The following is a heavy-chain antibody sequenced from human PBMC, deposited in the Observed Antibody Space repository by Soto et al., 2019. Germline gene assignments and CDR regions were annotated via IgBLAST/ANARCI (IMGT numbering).Heavy chain of an antibody. CDR1: GYTFTSYG. Sequence: QVQLVQSGAEVKKPGASVKVSCKASGYTFTSYGISWVRQAPGQGLAWMGWISAYNGNTNYAQKLQGRVTMTTDTSTSTAYMELRSLRADDTAVYYCGRIMQTGPKLYFTGLAWFDPWGQGTLVTVSS. J-gene: IGHJ5*02. CDR2: ISAYNGNT. D-gene: IGHD3-9*01. CDR3: GRIMQTGPKLYFTGLAWFDP. V-gene: IGHV1-18*01.